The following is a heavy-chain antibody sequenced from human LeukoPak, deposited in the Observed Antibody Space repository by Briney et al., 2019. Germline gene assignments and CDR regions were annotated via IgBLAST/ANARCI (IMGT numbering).Heavy chain of an antibody. CDR1: GFTFSSYS. CDR3: ARRFRLRSSPDY. Sequence: PGGSLRLSCAASGFTFSSYSMNWVRQAPGKGLEWVSYISSSSTIYYADSVKGRFTISRDNAKNSLYLQMNSLRAEDTAVYYCARRFRLRSSPDYWGQGTLVTVSS. CDR2: ISSSSTI. J-gene: IGHJ4*02. D-gene: IGHD6-6*01. V-gene: IGHV3-48*01.